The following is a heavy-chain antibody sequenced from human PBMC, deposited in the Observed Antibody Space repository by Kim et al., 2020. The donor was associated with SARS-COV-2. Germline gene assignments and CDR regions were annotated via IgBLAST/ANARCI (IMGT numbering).Heavy chain of an antibody. V-gene: IGHV4-39*01. Sequence: SETLSLTCTVSGGSVGGVDQYWGWIRQPPGKNLEWIGTFDYRGSTFYNPSLKSRVTISVDTSKSQFSLKLRSVTAADTAVYYCARPSHANCRYRCTFEIGGQGTLVTVSS. D-gene: IGHD3-9*01. CDR3: ARPSHANCRYRCTFEI. CDR2: FDYRGST. J-gene: IGHJ3*02. CDR1: GGSVGGVDQY.